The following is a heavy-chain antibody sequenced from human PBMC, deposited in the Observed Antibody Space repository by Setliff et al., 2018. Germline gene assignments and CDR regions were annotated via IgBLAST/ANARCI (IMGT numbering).Heavy chain of an antibody. D-gene: IGHD3-10*01. CDR3: ARRGYYYGWGDSKAFEI. CDR1: GGSISSSRYY. V-gene: IGHV4-39*01. CDR2: IHYSGTT. Sequence: KASETLSLTCTVSGGSISSSRYYWGWIRQPPGKGLEWIGSIHYSGTTYYNPSLKSRVTISVDTSKNQCSLKRSAVTAADTAVYYCARRGYYYGWGDSKAFEIWGQGTMVTVSS. J-gene: IGHJ3*02.